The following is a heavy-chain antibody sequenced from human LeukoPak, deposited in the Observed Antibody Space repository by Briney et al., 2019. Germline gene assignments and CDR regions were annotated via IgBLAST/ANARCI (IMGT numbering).Heavy chain of an antibody. J-gene: IGHJ4*02. V-gene: IGHV1-69*04. CDR3: ARSYYDGGGSFDY. D-gene: IGHD3-22*01. CDR1: GGTFSSYA. CDR2: IIPIFGIA. Sequence: SVKVSCKASGGTFSSYAISWVRQAPGQGLEWMGRIIPIFGIANYAQKFQGRVTITADKSTSTAYMELSSLRSEDTAVYYCARSYYDGGGSFDYWGQGTLVTVSS.